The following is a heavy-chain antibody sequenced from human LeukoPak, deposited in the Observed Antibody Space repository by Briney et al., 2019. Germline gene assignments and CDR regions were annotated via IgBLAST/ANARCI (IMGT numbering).Heavy chain of an antibody. D-gene: IGHD4-17*01. Sequence: GGSLRLSCAASGFTFSSDSMNWVRQAPGKGLEWVSSISSSSSYIYYADSVKGRFTISRDNAKNSLYLQMNSLRAEDTAVYYCARVRADDYGDYGPGDYWGQGTLVTVSS. J-gene: IGHJ4*02. V-gene: IGHV3-21*01. CDR3: ARVRADDYGDYGPGDY. CDR1: GFTFSSDS. CDR2: ISSSSSYI.